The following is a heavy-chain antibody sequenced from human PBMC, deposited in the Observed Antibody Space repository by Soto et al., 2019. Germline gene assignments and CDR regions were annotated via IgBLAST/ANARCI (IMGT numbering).Heavy chain of an antibody. CDR3: ARQGPYEILTGYLYYGLDV. D-gene: IGHD3-9*01. J-gene: IGHJ6*02. V-gene: IGHV5-51*01. Sequence: PGESLKISCKGSGYSFTSYWIGWVRQMPGKGLEWMGIIYPGDSDTRYSPSFQGQVTISADKSISTACLQWSSLKASDTAMYYCARQGPYEILTGYLYYGLDVWGQGTTVTVSS. CDR1: GYSFTSYW. CDR2: IYPGDSDT.